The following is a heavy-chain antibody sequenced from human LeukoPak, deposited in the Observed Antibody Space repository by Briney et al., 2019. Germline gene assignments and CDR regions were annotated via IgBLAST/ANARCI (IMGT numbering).Heavy chain of an antibody. CDR2: TRDKARGYTT. CDR1: GVTLSDHH. Sequence: PGGSLRLSCAASGVTLSDHHMDWVRQAPGKGLEWVGRTRDKARGYTTEYAASVKGRFTISRDDSKTLVYLQMNSLRIEDTAVYFCARDGAEGDNSAFDMWGQGAVVTVSS. CDR3: ARDGAEGDNSAFDM. J-gene: IGHJ3*02. V-gene: IGHV3-72*01. D-gene: IGHD3-22*01.